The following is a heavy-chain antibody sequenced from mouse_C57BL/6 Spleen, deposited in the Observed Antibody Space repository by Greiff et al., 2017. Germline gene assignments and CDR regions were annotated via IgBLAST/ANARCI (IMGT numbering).Heavy chain of an antibody. CDR1: GFSFNTYA. Sequence: EVQVVESGGGLVQPKGSLKLSCAASGFSFNTYAMNWVRQAPGKGLEWVARIRSKSNNYATYYADSVKDRFTISRDDSESMLYLQMNNLKTEDTXMYYCVSSIRDAMDYWGQGTSVTVSS. CDR3: VSSIRDAMDY. D-gene: IGHD1-1*01. CDR2: IRSKSNNYAT. J-gene: IGHJ4*01. V-gene: IGHV10-1*01.